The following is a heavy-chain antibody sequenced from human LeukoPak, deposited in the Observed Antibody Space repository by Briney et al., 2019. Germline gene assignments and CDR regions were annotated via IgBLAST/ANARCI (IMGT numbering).Heavy chain of an antibody. D-gene: IGHD3-3*01. CDR3: AIFFVKQKTAYEIDY. CDR2: ISGSGGST. CDR1: GFTFSSYA. Sequence: PGGSLRLSCAAAGFTFSSYAMSWVRQAPGKGLEWVSAISGSGGSTYYADSVKGRFTISRDNSKNTLYLQMNSLRAEDTAVYYCAIFFVKQKTAYEIDYWGQGTLVTVSS. V-gene: IGHV3-23*01. J-gene: IGHJ4*02.